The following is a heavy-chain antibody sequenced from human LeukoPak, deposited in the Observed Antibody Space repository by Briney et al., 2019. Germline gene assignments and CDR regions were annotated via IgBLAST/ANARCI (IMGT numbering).Heavy chain of an antibody. CDR1: GDTFSTYV. V-gene: IGHV1-69*05. Sequence: SVTVSCKTSGDTFSTYVISWVRQAPGQGLWWMGGIIPMFGTANYAQNLQGRVTITTDDSTSTAYMELSSLRSVDTAVYFCARGRYCSSTSCPPYYFDYCGQGTLVTVSS. D-gene: IGHD2-2*01. CDR3: ARGRYCSSTSCPPYYFDY. J-gene: IGHJ4*02. CDR2: IIPMFGTA.